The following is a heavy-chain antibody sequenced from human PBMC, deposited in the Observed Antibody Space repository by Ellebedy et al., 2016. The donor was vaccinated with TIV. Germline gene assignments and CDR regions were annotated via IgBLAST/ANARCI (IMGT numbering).Heavy chain of an antibody. CDR3: ARGSQFRNWLDP. J-gene: IGHJ5*02. Sequence: GGSLRLXXAASGFTFRRFAMHWVRQAPGKGLEWVAVVSADGSRKSYADSVKGRFTISRDNSKNTLYLQMNSLRVEDTAVYYCARGSQFRNWLDPWGQGTLVTVSS. CDR1: GFTFRRFA. V-gene: IGHV3-30*03. CDR2: VSADGSRK. D-gene: IGHD1-26*01.